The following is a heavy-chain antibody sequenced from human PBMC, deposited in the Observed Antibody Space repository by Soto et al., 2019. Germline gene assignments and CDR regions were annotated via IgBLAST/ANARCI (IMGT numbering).Heavy chain of an antibody. Sequence: SETLSLTCAVYGGSFSAYHWSWIRQAPGKWLEWIGEIDYRGNTNYIPSLRSRVSMSVDTSKNQFSLRLSAVTAADTAVYFCARSMNDHKHHHWGFDNWGHGXRVTVYS. V-gene: IGHV4-34*01. CDR2: IDYRGNT. J-gene: IGHJ4*01. CDR3: ARSMNDHKHHHWGFDN. CDR1: GGSFSAYH. D-gene: IGHD7-27*01.